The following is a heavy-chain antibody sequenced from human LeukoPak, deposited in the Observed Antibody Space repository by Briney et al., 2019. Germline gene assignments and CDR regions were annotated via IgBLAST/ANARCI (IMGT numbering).Heavy chain of an antibody. V-gene: IGHV3-21*01. CDR3: ARDPPYSSGWLAH. Sequence: PGGSLRLSCAASGFTFSSYSMNWVRQDPGTGLEWVSSISSSSSYIYYADSVKGRFTISRDNAKNSLYLQMNSLRAEDTAVYYCARDPPYSSGWLAHWGQGTLVTVSS. J-gene: IGHJ5*02. D-gene: IGHD6-19*01. CDR2: ISSSSSYI. CDR1: GFTFSSYS.